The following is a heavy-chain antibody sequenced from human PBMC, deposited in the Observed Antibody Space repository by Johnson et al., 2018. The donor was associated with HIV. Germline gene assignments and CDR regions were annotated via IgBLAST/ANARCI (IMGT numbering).Heavy chain of an antibody. Sequence: VQLLESGGGVVRPGGSLRVSCAASGFTFDDYGMSWVRQAPGKGLEWVSGINWNGGSTGYADSVKDRFTISRDNAKNSLYLQMNSLRAEDTAFYYCARNYGSGSYFCNDAFDMWGQGTMVTVSS. CDR3: ARNYGSGSYFCNDAFDM. D-gene: IGHD3-10*01. J-gene: IGHJ3*02. CDR1: GFTFDDYG. CDR2: INWNGGST. V-gene: IGHV3-20*04.